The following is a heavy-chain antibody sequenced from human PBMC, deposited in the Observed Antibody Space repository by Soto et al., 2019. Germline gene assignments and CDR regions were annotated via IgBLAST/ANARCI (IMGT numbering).Heavy chain of an antibody. D-gene: IGHD2-21*02. CDR2: TSSSSSYI. CDR1: GFTFSSYS. CDR3: SRDSLASWVVTHEDYYYYGMDV. J-gene: IGHJ6*02. Sequence: EVQLVESGGGLVKPGGSLRLSCAASGFTFSSYSMNWVRQAPGQGLEWVSSTSSSSSYIYYADSVKGRFTISRDNAKNSLYLQMNSLRAEDTAVYYWSRDSLASWVVTHEDYYYYGMDVWGQGTTVTVSS. V-gene: IGHV3-21*01.